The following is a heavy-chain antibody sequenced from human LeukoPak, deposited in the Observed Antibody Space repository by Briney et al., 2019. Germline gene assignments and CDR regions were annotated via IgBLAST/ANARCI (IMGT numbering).Heavy chain of an antibody. Sequence: AGGSLRLSCAASGFTVSGNCMSWVRKAPGKGLEWVSFIYSGGTTYYADSVKGRFTIPRDKSKNTVYLQMNSLRAEDTAVYYCARDPPDYYDSSPYAFDIWGQGTMVTVSS. J-gene: IGHJ3*02. V-gene: IGHV3-53*01. CDR2: IYSGGTT. CDR1: GFTVSGNC. D-gene: IGHD3-22*01. CDR3: ARDPPDYYDSSPYAFDI.